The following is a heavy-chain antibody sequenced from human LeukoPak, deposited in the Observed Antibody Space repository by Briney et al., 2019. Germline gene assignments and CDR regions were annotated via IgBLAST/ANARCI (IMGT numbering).Heavy chain of an antibody. V-gene: IGHV4-4*08. Sequence: SETLSLTCAVSGGSFSSYYWNWIRQSPGKGLEWIGDIHSSGSTDYNPSLKSRVTISVDTSKNQFSLNLTSVTAADTAVYYCARGTYRLILGYYCCYMDVSGKGTTGSVSS. CDR1: GGSFSSYY. J-gene: IGHJ6*03. CDR2: IHSSGST. D-gene: IGHD2-21*02. CDR3: ARGTYRLILGYYCCYMDV.